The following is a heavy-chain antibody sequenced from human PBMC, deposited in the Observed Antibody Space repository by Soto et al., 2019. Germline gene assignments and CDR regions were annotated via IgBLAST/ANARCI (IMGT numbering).Heavy chain of an antibody. Sequence: EVQLVESGGGLVKPGGSLRVSCAASGFTFSAYSLNWVRQAPGKGLEWVASISSTGTYIYYADSVEGRFTISRDNAKNSLHLQMASLRAEDTAVYYCGRGASTDSSTWVDYWGQGTLVIVSS. D-gene: IGHD3-22*01. CDR1: GFTFSAYS. CDR2: ISSTGTYI. J-gene: IGHJ4*02. V-gene: IGHV3-21*01. CDR3: GRGASTDSSTWVDY.